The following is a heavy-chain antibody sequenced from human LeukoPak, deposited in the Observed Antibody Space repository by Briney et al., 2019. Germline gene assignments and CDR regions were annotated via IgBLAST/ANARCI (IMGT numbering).Heavy chain of an antibody. CDR2: IDANNGDT. CDR3: ARDPSSVTLYFFDY. J-gene: IGHJ4*02. Sequence: VASVKISCKASGYTFRANDIHWLRQAPGHRLEWMRWIDANNGDTKSPQKFQGPVTMSRDTSISTAYMDLSSLSPGDAAVYYCARDPSSVTLYFFDYWGQGSLVSVSS. D-gene: IGHD4-11*01. CDR1: GYTFRAND. V-gene: IGHV1-2*02.